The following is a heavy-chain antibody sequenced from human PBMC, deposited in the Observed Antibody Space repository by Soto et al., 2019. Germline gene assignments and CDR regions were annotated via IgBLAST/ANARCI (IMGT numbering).Heavy chain of an antibody. D-gene: IGHD4-17*01. CDR1: GFPFRSYE. CDR2: ITSSSDAI. Sequence: EVQLVESGGALVHPGGSLRLSCAVSGFPFRSYEMNWVRQAPGKXPEWVSYITSSSDAIYYAASVKGRFTVSRDNAKNSLYLQMNSLRAEDTAVYYXAILDFGXXXXSYGVDVWGQGTTVTVSS. J-gene: IGHJ6*02. V-gene: IGHV3-48*03. CDR3: AILDFGXXXXSYGVDV.